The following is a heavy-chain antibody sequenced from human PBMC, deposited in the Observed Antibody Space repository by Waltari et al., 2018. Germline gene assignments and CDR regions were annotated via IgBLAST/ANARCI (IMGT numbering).Heavy chain of an antibody. CDR2: IVYVGNA. CDR3: ARGYNWNYVAYFDY. V-gene: IGHV4-39*07. D-gene: IGHD1-7*01. Sequence: QLHQSGPRLVKPSETLSVTCSLSGSFSPNSYSSACSRQPPGKRLEWIGSIVYVGNAFYNPAFKSRASMSLRLFDKHFSLSLTSVTAADTATYFCARGYNWNYVAYFDYWGQGTLVTVSS. CDR1: GSFSPNSYS. J-gene: IGHJ4*02.